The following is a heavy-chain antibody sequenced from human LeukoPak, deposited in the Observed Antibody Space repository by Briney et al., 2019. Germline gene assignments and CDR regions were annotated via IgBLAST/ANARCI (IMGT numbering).Heavy chain of an antibody. D-gene: IGHD6-13*01. CDR2: XSGSGGST. Sequence: PGGSLRLSCAASGFTFSSYAMSWVRQAPGKGLXXXXXXSGSGGSTYYADSVKGRFTISRDNSKNTLYLQMNSLRAEDTAVYYCAKEYSSSWPSYFDYWGQGTLVTVSS. J-gene: IGHJ4*02. CDR1: GFTFSSYA. CDR3: AKEYSSSWPSYFDY. V-gene: IGHV3-23*01.